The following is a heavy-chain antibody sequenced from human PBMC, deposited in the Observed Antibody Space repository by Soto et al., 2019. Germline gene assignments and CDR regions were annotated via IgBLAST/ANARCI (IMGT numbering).Heavy chain of an antibody. CDR3: ARKVFLDRFLDF. D-gene: IGHD3-9*01. V-gene: IGHV1-8*01. CDR1: GYTFSSYD. Sequence: QVQLVQSGAEGKEPGASVKVSCKASGYTFSSYDITWVRQAAGQGLEWMGWVNPNSGDTDYAQKFQGRVTMTRDTSIRTAYMELSSLRSEDSAVYYCARKVFLDRFLDFWGQGALVTVSS. J-gene: IGHJ4*02. CDR2: VNPNSGDT.